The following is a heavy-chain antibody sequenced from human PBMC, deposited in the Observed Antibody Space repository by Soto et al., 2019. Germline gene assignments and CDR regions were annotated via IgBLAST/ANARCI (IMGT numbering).Heavy chain of an antibody. CDR3: ARIRTYSRN. J-gene: IGHJ4*02. V-gene: IGHV3-7*03. Sequence: EVQLVESGGVLVQPGGSLRLSCAASGSSLRDYWMSWVRQAPGRGLEWVANVNPDGTEKNYVYSVKGRFTISRDNAKNSLFLQMNSLRVEDTAVYYCARIRTYSRNWGQGTLVTVSS. D-gene: IGHD4-4*01. CDR2: VNPDGTEK. CDR1: GSSLRDYW.